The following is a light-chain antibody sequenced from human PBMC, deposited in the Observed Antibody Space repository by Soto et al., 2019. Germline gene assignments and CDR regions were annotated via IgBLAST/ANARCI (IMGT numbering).Light chain of an antibody. J-gene: IGKJ1*01. CDR3: QQYSSYPWT. CDR2: DAS. V-gene: IGKV1-5*01. Sequence: DIQMTQSPSTLSASVGDRVTITCRPSQTISSWPAWYQQKPGRAPNLLIYDASSLESGVPSRFSGSGSGTEFTLTISSLQPDDFATYYCQQYSSYPWTFGQGTKVEIK. CDR1: QTISSW.